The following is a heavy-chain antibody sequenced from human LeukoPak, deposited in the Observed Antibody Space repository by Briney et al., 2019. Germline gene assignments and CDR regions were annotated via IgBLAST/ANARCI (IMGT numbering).Heavy chain of an antibody. CDR2: IYYTGST. CDR1: AGSISSYY. Sequence: SETLSLTCTVSAGSISSYYWSWIRQPPGKGLEWIGYIYYTGSTNYNPSLKSRVTISVDTSKNQFSLKLSSVTAADTAVYYCARAQWSFYDSSGLYFDYWGQGTLVTVSS. D-gene: IGHD3-22*01. V-gene: IGHV4-59*01. J-gene: IGHJ4*02. CDR3: ARAQWSFYDSSGLYFDY.